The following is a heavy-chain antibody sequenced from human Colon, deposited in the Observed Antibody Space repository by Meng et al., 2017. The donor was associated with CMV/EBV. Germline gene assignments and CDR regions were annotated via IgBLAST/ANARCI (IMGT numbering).Heavy chain of an antibody. CDR1: GASISDGSC. Sequence: CAVSGASISDGSCWTWVRQPPGKGLEWIGEMSHSGASNYNPSLKSRVTMSVDKSKNQFSLNLISVTAADTAVYFCASSSGWWRIDSWGQGALVTVSS. V-gene: IGHV4-4*01. CDR2: MSHSGAS. J-gene: IGHJ4*02. D-gene: IGHD6-19*01. CDR3: ASSSGWWRIDS.